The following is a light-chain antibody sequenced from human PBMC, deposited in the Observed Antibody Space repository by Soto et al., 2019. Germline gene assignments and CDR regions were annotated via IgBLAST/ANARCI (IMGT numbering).Light chain of an antibody. Sequence: EIVLRQSPATLSLSPGERATLSCRASQSVSSYLAWYQQKAGQAPRLLIYEGSNRATGIPDRFSGSGSGTDFTLTISRLEPEDFAVYYCQQYRTFGQGTKVDIK. J-gene: IGKJ1*01. CDR2: EGS. V-gene: IGKV3-11*01. CDR3: QQYRT. CDR1: QSVSSY.